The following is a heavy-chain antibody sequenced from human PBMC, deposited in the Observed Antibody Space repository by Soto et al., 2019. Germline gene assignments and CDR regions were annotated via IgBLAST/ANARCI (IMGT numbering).Heavy chain of an antibody. Sequence: QVQLQESGPGLVKPSETLSLTCPAPVGSFISYSWGWFGQPPGKGLEWFGYIYYSGSTNYNPSLKSRVTISVDTSKNQFSLKLSSVTAADTAVYYCARAELSTRYYFDYWGQGTLVTVSS. CDR2: IYYSGST. V-gene: IGHV4-59*01. CDR1: VGSFISYS. J-gene: IGHJ4*02. D-gene: IGHD3-16*02. CDR3: ARAELSTRYYFDY.